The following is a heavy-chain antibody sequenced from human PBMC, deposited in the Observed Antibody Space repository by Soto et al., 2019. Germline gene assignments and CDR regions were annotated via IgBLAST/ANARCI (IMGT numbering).Heavy chain of an antibody. D-gene: IGHD6-13*01. V-gene: IGHV1-3*01. CDR3: APGIAAAGSQGLFQF. Sequence: ASVKVSCKASGYTFTSYAMHWVRQAPGQRLEWMGWVNAGNGNTKYSPKFQGRVTITRDTSASTVYMELSSLRSEDTAVYYCAPGIAAAGSQGLFQFWGQGTLVTVSS. CDR1: GYTFTSYA. J-gene: IGHJ1*01. CDR2: VNAGNGNT.